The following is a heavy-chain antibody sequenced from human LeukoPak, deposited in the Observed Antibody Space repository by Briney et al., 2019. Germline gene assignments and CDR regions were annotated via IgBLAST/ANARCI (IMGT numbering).Heavy chain of an antibody. V-gene: IGHV3-21*01. CDR3: ARDPTRWDYGGNPANWYFDL. CDR2: ISSSSSYI. CDR1: GFTFISNS. J-gene: IGHJ2*01. Sequence: PGGSLRLSCAASGFTFISNSMNWFGQAPGRGLEGVSSISSSSSYIYYADSVKGRFTISRDNAKNSLYLQMNSLRAEDTAVYYCARDPTRWDYGGNPANWYFDLWGRGTLVTVSS. D-gene: IGHD4-23*01.